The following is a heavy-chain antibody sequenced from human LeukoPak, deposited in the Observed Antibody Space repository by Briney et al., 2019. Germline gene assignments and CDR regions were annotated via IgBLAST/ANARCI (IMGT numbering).Heavy chain of an antibody. CDR1: GYTFTTYY. J-gene: IGHJ4*02. CDR2: INPSSGSS. CDR3: AIEVEIFTITPLN. V-gene: IGHV1-46*01. D-gene: IGHD5-24*01. Sequence: ASVKVSFKASGYTFTTYYMHWVWHAPGQGLEWMGIINPSSGSSSYGHKFQGRVTLTRDTSTSTVYMELSSLRSEDTAVYYCAIEVEIFTITPLNGGQGTLVTVPS.